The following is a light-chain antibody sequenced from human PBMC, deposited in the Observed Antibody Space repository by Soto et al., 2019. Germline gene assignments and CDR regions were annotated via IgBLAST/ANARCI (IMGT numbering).Light chain of an antibody. CDR1: QSIGSW. J-gene: IGKJ2*01. V-gene: IGKV1-5*03. CDR2: KAT. Sequence: DIPMTQSPSTLSASVGDGVTITCRASQSIGSWLALYQQKPGKAPKLLIYKATNLQSGVPSRFSGSGSGTDFSLTISSLQPVDSATYFCQQYNDFQYTFGPGTKLEI. CDR3: QQYNDFQYT.